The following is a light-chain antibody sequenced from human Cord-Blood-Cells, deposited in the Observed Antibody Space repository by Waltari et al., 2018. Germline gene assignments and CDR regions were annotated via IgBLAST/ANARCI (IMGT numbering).Light chain of an antibody. J-gene: IGKJ4*01. CDR2: DAS. V-gene: IGKV3-11*01. CDR3: QQRSNWPRALT. CDR1: QSVSSY. Sequence: EIVLTQSPATLSLSPGERDTLSCRASQSVSSYLAWYQQKPGQAPRLLIYDASNSATGIPARFSGSGSGTDFTLTISSLEPEDFAVYYCQQRSNWPRALTFGGGTKVEIK.